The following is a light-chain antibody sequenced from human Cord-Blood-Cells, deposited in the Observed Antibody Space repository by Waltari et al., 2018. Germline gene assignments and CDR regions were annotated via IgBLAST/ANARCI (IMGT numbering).Light chain of an antibody. CDR3: QQRSNWPPIT. CDR2: DAS. Sequence: ELVLTQSPATLSLSPGERATLSCRASQSVISYLAWYQQKPGQAPRLLIYDASNRATGIPARFSGSGSGTDFTLTISSLEPEDFAVYYGQQRSNWPPITFGQGTRLEIK. CDR1: QSVISY. J-gene: IGKJ5*01. V-gene: IGKV3-11*01.